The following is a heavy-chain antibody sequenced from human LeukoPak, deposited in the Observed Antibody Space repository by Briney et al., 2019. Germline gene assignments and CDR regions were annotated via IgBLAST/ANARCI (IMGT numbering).Heavy chain of an antibody. D-gene: IGHD4-17*01. CDR1: GYRFTSYW. CDR2: IDPSDSYT. V-gene: IGHV5-10-1*01. Sequence: GESLRISCKGSGYRFTSYWISWVRQMPGKGLEWMGRIDPSDSYTNYSPSFQGHVTISADKSISTAYLQWSSLRASDTAMYYCARPSGYGDYDYGMDVWGKGTTVTVSS. CDR3: ARPSGYGDYDYGMDV. J-gene: IGHJ6*04.